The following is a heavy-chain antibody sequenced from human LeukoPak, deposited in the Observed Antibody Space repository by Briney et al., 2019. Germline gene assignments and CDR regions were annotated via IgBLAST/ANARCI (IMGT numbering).Heavy chain of an antibody. CDR3: AREGEHCSGTSCYTLHYYYYYMDV. CDR1: GFTFSDYY. J-gene: IGHJ6*03. Sequence: GGSLRLSCEASGFTFSDYYMSWIRQAPGKGLEWVSYISSSGSTLYYVDSVKGRFTISRDNAKNSLYLQMNSLRAGDTAVYYCAREGEHCSGTSCYTLHYYYYYMDVWGEGTTVTVSS. CDR2: ISSSGSTL. V-gene: IGHV3-11*04. D-gene: IGHD2-2*02.